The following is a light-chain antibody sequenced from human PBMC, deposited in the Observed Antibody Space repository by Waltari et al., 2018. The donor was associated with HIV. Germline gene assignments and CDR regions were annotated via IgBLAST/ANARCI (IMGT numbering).Light chain of an antibody. CDR1: NIGSKS. CDR3: QVWESSSDHVV. Sequence: YVMTQSPSVSVALGQTASIACGGNNIGSKSGHWYQQTPGQAPALVIYDDRDRPSGIPERFSGSNSGHTATLSIGRVEAGDEADYYCQVWESSSDHVVIGGGTKLTV. V-gene: IGLV3-21*02. J-gene: IGLJ2*01. CDR2: DDR.